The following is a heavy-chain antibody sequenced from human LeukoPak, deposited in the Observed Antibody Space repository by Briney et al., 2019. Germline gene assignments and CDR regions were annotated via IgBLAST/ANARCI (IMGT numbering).Heavy chain of an antibody. V-gene: IGHV3-15*01. CDR3: TTKLGVVGYGDY. D-gene: IGHD2-15*01. Sequence: GGSLRLSCAASGFIFSDYYMSWIRQAPGKGLEWVGRIKSKTDGGTTDHAAPAKGRFTISRDDSKNTLYLQMNSLKTEDTAVYYCTTKLGVVGYGDYWGQGTLVTVSS. CDR1: GFIFSDYY. J-gene: IGHJ4*02. CDR2: IKSKTDGGTT.